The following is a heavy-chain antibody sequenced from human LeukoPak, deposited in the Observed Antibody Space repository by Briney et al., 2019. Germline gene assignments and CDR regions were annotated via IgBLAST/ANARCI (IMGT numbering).Heavy chain of an antibody. Sequence: ASVKVSCKASGGTFSSYAISWVRQAPGQGLEWVGGIIPIFGTANYAQKFQGRVTITADKSTSTAYMDLSSLRSEDTAVYYCATANTPNVVRGVPHMDVWSKGTTVTVSS. V-gene: IGHV1-69*06. D-gene: IGHD3-10*01. J-gene: IGHJ6*03. CDR2: IIPIFGTA. CDR1: GGTFSSYA. CDR3: ATANTPNVVRGVPHMDV.